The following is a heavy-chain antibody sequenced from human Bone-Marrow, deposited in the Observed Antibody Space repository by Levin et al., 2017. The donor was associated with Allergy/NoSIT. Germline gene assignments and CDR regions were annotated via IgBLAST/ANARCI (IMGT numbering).Heavy chain of an antibody. CDR1: GFTFSSHP. CDR3: ARGAPSGYNMITFG. J-gene: IGHJ4*02. CDR2: VSADGNTK. V-gene: IGHV3-30-3*01. D-gene: IGHD3-16*01. Sequence: QTGGSLRLSCAASGFTFSSHPMYWVRQAPGKGLESVGVVSADGNTKYYADSVKGRFTISRDNSKNTVNLQMSSLRAEDTAVYYCARGAPSGYNMITFGGGQGTLVTVSS.